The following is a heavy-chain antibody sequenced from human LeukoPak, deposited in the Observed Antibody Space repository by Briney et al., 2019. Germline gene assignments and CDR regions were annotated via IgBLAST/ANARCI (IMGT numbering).Heavy chain of an antibody. CDR2: IHPNSGAT. CDR3: ARRSYNRNDIPWFDP. J-gene: IGHJ5*02. V-gene: IGHV1-2*02. Sequence: ASVMVSCKASGYTFTDYYINWLRQPPGRGLEWMGLIHPNSGATKYAQGLQGRVTVTSDTSVSTAYMELSRLTSDDTAVYYCARRSYNRNDIPWFDPWGQGPQVTVSS. CDR1: GYTFTDYY. D-gene: IGHD1-20*01.